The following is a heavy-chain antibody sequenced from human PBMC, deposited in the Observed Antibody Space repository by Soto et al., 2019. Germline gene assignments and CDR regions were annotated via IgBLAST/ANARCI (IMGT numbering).Heavy chain of an antibody. CDR2: VWFDGTKE. D-gene: IGHD2-21*02. J-gene: IGHJ4*02. CDR3: ARVATGDTSPNYFDF. CDR1: GFTFSYYG. V-gene: IGHV3-33*01. Sequence: QVHLVESGGGVVQPGRSLRLSCAASGFTFSYYGMHWVRQAPGQGLEWVAFVWFDGTKEFYADSVKSRFTISRDNSNNKLYLQMNSRRAEDTALYYCARVATGDTSPNYFDFWGQGTLVTVSS.